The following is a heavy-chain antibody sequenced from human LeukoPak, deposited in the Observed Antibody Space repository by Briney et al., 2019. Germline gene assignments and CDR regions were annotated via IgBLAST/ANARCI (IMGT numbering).Heavy chain of an antibody. D-gene: IGHD3-10*01. CDR1: GGSISSGGYY. CDR2: ICYSGST. Sequence: SETLSLTCTVSGGSISSGGYYWSWIRQHPGKGLEWIGYICYSGSTYYNPTLKSRVTISVDTSKNQFSLKLSSVTAADTAVYYCARIRRGSETEHLFDPWGQGTLVTVSS. V-gene: IGHV4-31*03. CDR3: ARIRRGSETEHLFDP. J-gene: IGHJ5*02.